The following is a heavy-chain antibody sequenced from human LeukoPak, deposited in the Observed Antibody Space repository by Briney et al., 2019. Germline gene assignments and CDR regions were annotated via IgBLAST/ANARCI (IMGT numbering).Heavy chain of an antibody. J-gene: IGHJ4*02. V-gene: IGHV1-2*02. Sequence: ASVKVSCKASGYTFTSYYMHWVRQAPGQGLEWMGWINPSSGGTNYAQKLQGRVTMTTDTSTSTAYMELRSLRSDDTAVYYCARDLGGPTRGIDYWGQGTLVTVSS. CDR2: INPSSGGT. D-gene: IGHD1-26*01. CDR1: GYTFTSYY. CDR3: ARDLGGPTRGIDY.